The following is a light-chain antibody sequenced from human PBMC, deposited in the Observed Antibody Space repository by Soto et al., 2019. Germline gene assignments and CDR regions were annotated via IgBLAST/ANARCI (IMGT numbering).Light chain of an antibody. Sequence: QSVLTQPRSVSGSPGQSVTFSCTGTNSDVGGSKSVSWYQQHPGKAPKLMIYDDIKRPSGVPDRFSGSKSGNTASLTISGLQAEDEADYYCCSYATSSTVVFGTGTKVTVL. CDR3: CSYATSSTVV. CDR1: NSDVGGSKS. J-gene: IGLJ1*01. CDR2: DDI. V-gene: IGLV2-11*01.